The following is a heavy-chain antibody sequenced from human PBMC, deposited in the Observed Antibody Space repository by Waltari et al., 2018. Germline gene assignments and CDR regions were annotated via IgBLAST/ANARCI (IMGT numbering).Heavy chain of an antibody. V-gene: IGHV3-53*01. CDR1: GVTVSTNY. D-gene: IGHD7-27*01. CDR2: IYSGGNT. J-gene: IGHJ4*02. Sequence: EVQLVESGGGLFQPGGSMRVSCAASGVTVSTNYMSWVRQAPGTGLDWVSVIYSGGNTYSADSVKGRFTISRDNSKNTLYLQMNSLRAEDTAVYYCARGPGEFLPIDFWGQGTLVTVSS. CDR3: ARGPGEFLPIDF.